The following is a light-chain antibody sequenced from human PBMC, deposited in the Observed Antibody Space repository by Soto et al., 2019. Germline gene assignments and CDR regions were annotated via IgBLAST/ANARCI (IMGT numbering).Light chain of an antibody. CDR2: DAS. Sequence: DIQMTQSPSTLSASVGDRVTITCRASQSISSWLAWYQQKPGKAPKLLIYDASSLESGVPSRFSVSGSGTEFTLTISSLQPDDFATYYCQQYNSYSVTFGQGTKVEIK. J-gene: IGKJ1*01. V-gene: IGKV1-5*01. CDR3: QQYNSYSVT. CDR1: QSISSW.